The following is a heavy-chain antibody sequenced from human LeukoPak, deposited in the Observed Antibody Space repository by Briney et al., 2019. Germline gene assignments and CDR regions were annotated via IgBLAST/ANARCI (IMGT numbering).Heavy chain of an antibody. V-gene: IGHV3-15*01. Sequence: GGSLRLSCAASGFTVSSKYMSWVRQAPGKGLEWVGRIKSKTDGGTTDYAAPVKGRFSISRDDSKNTLYLQMNSLKTEDTAVYYCSTSPGDESDFWGQGTLVTVSS. CDR2: IKSKTDGGTT. D-gene: IGHD2-21*01. J-gene: IGHJ4*02. CDR1: GFTVSSKY. CDR3: STSPGDESDF.